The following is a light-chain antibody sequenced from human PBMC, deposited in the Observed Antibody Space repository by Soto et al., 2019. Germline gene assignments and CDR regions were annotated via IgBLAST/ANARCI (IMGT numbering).Light chain of an antibody. CDR3: QQYGSSQT. CDR2: GAS. J-gene: IGKJ1*01. Sequence: EIVLTQSPGTLSLSPGERATLSCRASQSVSNNYLAWYQQKSGQAPRLLIYGASSRATGVPDRFSGSGSGTDFTLTISGLEPEDFAVFYCQQYGSSQTFGQGTKVEI. CDR1: QSVSNNY. V-gene: IGKV3-20*01.